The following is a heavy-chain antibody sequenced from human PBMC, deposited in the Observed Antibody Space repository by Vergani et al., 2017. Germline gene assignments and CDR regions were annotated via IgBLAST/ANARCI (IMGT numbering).Heavy chain of an antibody. D-gene: IGHD2-15*01. V-gene: IGHV3-23*04. CDR2: ISGSGGST. CDR3: AKAKDIVVVVAAMDY. Sequence: EVQLVETGGGLIQPGGSLRLSCAASGFTFSSYAMSWVRQAPGKGLEWVSAISGSGGSTYYADSVKGRFTISRDNSKNTLYLQMNSLRAEDTAVYYCAKAKDIVVVVAAMDYWGQGTLVTVSS. CDR1: GFTFSSYA. J-gene: IGHJ4*02.